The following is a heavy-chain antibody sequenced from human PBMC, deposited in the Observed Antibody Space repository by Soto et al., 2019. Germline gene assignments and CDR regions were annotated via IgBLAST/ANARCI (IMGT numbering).Heavy chain of an antibody. V-gene: IGHV5-51*01. CDR1: GYSFSSYW. Sequence: DSLTISFKSSGYSFSSYWIAWVGLMPGKGLEWMGSIYPDDSDTKYSPSFQGQVTISADKSISAAYLQWSSLKASDTAIYYCARNSLTGYYNYYYSMDVWGQGTTVTVSS. D-gene: IGHD3-9*01. CDR3: ARNSLTGYYNYYYSMDV. J-gene: IGHJ6*02. CDR2: IYPDDSDT.